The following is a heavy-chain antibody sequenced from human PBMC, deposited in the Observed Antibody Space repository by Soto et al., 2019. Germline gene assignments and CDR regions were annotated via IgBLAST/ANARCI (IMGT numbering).Heavy chain of an antibody. V-gene: IGHV4-30-2*01. CDR3: ARAEGYCISTSCLYNWFDP. CDR1: GGSISSGGYS. Sequence: TLSLTCAVSGGSISSGGYSWSWIRQPPGKGLEWIGYIYHSGSTYYNPSLKSRVTISVDRSKNQFSLKLSSVTAADTAVYYCARAEGYCISTSCLYNWFDPWGQGTLVTVSS. D-gene: IGHD2-2*01. J-gene: IGHJ5*02. CDR2: IYHSGST.